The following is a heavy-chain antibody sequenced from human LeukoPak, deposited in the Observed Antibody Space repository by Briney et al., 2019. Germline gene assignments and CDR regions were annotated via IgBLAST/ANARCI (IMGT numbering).Heavy chain of an antibody. V-gene: IGHV3-30*07. Sequence: GGCLRLSCAASGFTFSSYAMHWVRQAPGKGLEWVAVISYDGSNKYYADSVKGRFTISRDNSKNTLYLQMNSLRAEDTAVYYCARERDIPDYWGQGTLVTVSS. CDR3: ARERDIPDY. CDR2: ISYDGSNK. D-gene: IGHD2-15*01. J-gene: IGHJ4*02. CDR1: GFTFSSYA.